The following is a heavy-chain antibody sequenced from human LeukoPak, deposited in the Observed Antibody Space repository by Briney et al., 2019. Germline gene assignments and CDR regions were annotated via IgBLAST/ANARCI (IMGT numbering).Heavy chain of an antibody. CDR1: GFTFSSYG. D-gene: IGHD3-16*01. CDR2: ISGSGGST. J-gene: IGHJ4*02. V-gene: IGHV3-23*01. CDR3: ARTPQGGSYYDY. Sequence: GGSLRLSCAASGFTFSSYGMSWVRQAPGKGLEWVSAISGSGGSTYYADSVKGRFTISRDNSKNTLYLQMNSLRAEDTAVYYCARTPQGGSYYDYWGQGTLVTVSS.